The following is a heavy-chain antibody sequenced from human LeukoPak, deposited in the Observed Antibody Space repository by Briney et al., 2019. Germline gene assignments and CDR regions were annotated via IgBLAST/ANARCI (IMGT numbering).Heavy chain of an antibody. CDR2: ISSSSSYI. J-gene: IGHJ6*02. V-gene: IGHV3-21*01. CDR1: GFTFSSYS. CDR3: ARDHYGDYEMDV. D-gene: IGHD4-17*01. Sequence: GESLRLSCAASGFTFSSYSMNWVRLAPGKGLEWVSSISSSSSYIYYADSVKGRFTISRDNAKNSLYLQMNSLRAEDTAVYYCARDHYGDYEMDVWGQGTTVTVSS.